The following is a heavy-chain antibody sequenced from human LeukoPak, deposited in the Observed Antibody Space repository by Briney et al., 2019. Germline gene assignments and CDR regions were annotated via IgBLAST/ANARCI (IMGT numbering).Heavy chain of an antibody. CDR2: ISGSGGST. V-gene: IGHV3-23*01. CDR3: ASLGCSGGSCLAPISFDY. D-gene: IGHD2-15*01. J-gene: IGHJ4*02. Sequence: PGGSLRLSCAASGFTFSSYAMSWVRQAPGKGLEWVSAISGSGGSTYYADSVKGRFTISRDNSKNTLYLQMNSLRAEDTAVYYCASLGCSGGSCLAPISFDYWGQGTLVTVSS. CDR1: GFTFSSYA.